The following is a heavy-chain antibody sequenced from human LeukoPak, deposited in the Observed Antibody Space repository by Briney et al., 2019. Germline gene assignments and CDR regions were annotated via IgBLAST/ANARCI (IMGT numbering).Heavy chain of an antibody. CDR3: TRISGGYTYATFDY. J-gene: IGHJ4*02. CDR2: IWYDGSNE. CDR1: GFAFSNYG. D-gene: IGHD5-18*01. Sequence: GRSLRLSCAASGFAFSNYGMHWVRQAPGKGLEWVAVIWYDGSNEKYADSLKGRFTISRDNSKNRLYLQMTSLRAEDTAVYYCTRISGGYTYATFDYSGPGDLFSVSS. V-gene: IGHV3-33*01.